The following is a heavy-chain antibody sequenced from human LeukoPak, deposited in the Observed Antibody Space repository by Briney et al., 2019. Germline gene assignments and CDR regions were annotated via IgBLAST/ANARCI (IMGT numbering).Heavy chain of an antibody. Sequence: SVKVSCKASGGTFSSYAISWVRQAPGQGLEWMGGIIPIFGTANYAQKFQGRVTITADKSTSTAYMELSSLRSEDTAVYYCASGFKGGWLQFLSSFDYWGQGTLVTVSS. J-gene: IGHJ4*02. V-gene: IGHV1-69*06. CDR3: ASGFKGGWLQFLSSFDY. D-gene: IGHD5-24*01. CDR2: IIPIFGTA. CDR1: GGTFSSYA.